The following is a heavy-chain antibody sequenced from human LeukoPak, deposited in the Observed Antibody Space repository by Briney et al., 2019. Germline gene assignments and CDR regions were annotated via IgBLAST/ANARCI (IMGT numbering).Heavy chain of an antibody. J-gene: IGHJ3*02. D-gene: IGHD3-22*01. V-gene: IGHV4-59*08. CDR2: IYYSGST. CDR3: ASRTYYYDSSGYYVGVGAFDI. Sequence: SETLSLTCTVSGGSISSYYWSWIRQPPGKGLEWIGYIYYSGSTNYNPSLKSRVTISVDTSKNQFSLKLSSVTAADTAVYYCASRTYYYDSSGYYVGVGAFDIWGQGTMVTVSS. CDR1: GGSISSYY.